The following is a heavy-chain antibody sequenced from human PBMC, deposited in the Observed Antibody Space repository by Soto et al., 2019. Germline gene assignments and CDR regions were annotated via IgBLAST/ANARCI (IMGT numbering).Heavy chain of an antibody. CDR2: FFYSGST. CDR1: GGSISRSNHY. CDR3: ARRMNYYDSSGNYVDGIDI. J-gene: IGHJ3*02. Sequence: QLQLQESGPGLVKPSETLSLTCKVSGGSISRSNHYWVWIRQSPGKGLEWIGSFFYSGSTFYNPSLKGRVSISVDQSKNHFSLQLTSVTAAADSAVYYCARRMNYYDSSGNYVDGIDIWGQGTMVIVSS. D-gene: IGHD3-22*01. V-gene: IGHV4-39*01.